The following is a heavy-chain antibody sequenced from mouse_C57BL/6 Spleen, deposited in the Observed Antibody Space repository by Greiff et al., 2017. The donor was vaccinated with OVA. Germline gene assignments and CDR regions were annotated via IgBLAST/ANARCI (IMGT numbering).Heavy chain of an antibody. Sequence: QVQLQQPGAELVKPGASVKLSCKASGYTFTGYWMHWVKQRPGQGLEWIGMIHPNSGSTNYNEKFKSKATLTVDKSSSTAYMQLSSLTSEDSAVYYCARTSSSYFDYWGQGTTLTVSS. CDR1: GYTFTGYW. J-gene: IGHJ2*01. D-gene: IGHD1-1*01. CDR3: ARTSSSYFDY. CDR2: IHPNSGST. V-gene: IGHV1-64*01.